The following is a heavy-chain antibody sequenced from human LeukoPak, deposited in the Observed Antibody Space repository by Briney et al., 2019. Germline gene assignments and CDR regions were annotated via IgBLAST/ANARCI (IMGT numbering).Heavy chain of an antibody. CDR3: ARDRSSITSYYCYGMDV. D-gene: IGHD1-20*01. CDR1: GFTFSSYG. CDR2: IWYDGSNK. V-gene: IGHV3-33*01. Sequence: GRSLRLSCAASGFTFSSYGMHWVRQAPGKGLEWVAVIWYDGSNKYYADSVKGRFTISRDNSKNTLYLQMNSLRAEDTAVYYCARDRSSITSYYCYGMDVWGQGTTVTVSS. J-gene: IGHJ6*02.